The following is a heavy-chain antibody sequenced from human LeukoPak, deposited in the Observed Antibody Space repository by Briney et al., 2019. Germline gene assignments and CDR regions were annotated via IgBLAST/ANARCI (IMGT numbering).Heavy chain of an antibody. V-gene: IGHV3-7*01. D-gene: IGHD6-13*01. CDR1: GFTFSSCW. CDR3: ARDVAEQQLPNWFDP. CDR2: IKQDGSEK. J-gene: IGHJ5*02. Sequence: GGSLRLSCAASGFTFSSCWMSWVRQAPGKGLEWVANIKQDGSEKYYVDSVKGRFTISRDNAKNSLYLQMNSLRAEDTAVYYCARDVAEQQLPNWFDPWGQGTLVTVSS.